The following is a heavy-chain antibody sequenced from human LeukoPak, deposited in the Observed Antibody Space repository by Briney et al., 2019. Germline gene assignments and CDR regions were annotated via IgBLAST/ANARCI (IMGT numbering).Heavy chain of an antibody. CDR2: ISAYNGNT. Sequence: ASVKVSCKASGYTFTSYGISWVRQAPGQGLEWMGWISAYNGNTNCAQKLQGRVTMTTDTSTSTAYMELRSLRSDDTAVYYCARFSGSDYYGSGFYGMDVWGHGTTVTVSS. CDR1: GYTFTSYG. V-gene: IGHV1-18*01. J-gene: IGHJ6*02. D-gene: IGHD3-10*01. CDR3: ARFSGSDYYGSGFYGMDV.